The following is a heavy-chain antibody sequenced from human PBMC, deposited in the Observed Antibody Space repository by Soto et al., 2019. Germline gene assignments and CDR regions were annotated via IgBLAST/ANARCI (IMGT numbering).Heavy chain of an antibody. CDR2: ISSGGSII. V-gene: IGHV3-48*01. J-gene: IGHJ4*02. CDR3: ARGIIAVGGLIFDY. CDR1: GFTFSTYS. D-gene: IGHD6-19*01. Sequence: GGSLRLSCAASGFTFSTYSMTWVRQAPGKGLEWLSYISSGGSIIYYADSVKGRFTISRDNDKNSLYLQMNSLGAEDTAVYYWARGIIAVGGLIFDYWGKGTLVSVSS.